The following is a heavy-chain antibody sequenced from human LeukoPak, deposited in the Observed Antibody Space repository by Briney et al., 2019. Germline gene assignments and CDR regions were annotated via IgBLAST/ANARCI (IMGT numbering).Heavy chain of an antibody. Sequence: PGGSLRLSCAASGFTFSSYAMHWVRQAPGKGPEWVAVISYDGSNKYYADSVKGRFTISRDNSKNTLYLQMNSLRAEDTAVYYCASDSGYFDYWGQGTLVTVSS. V-gene: IGHV3-30*04. CDR1: GFTFSSYA. D-gene: IGHD6-19*01. CDR3: ASDSGYFDY. J-gene: IGHJ4*02. CDR2: ISYDGSNK.